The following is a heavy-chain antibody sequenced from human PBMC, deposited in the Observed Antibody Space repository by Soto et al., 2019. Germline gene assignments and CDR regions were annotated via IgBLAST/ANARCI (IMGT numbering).Heavy chain of an antibody. CDR2: IYYSGST. CDR1: GGSISSYY. J-gene: IGHJ4*02. V-gene: IGHV4-59*01. CDR3: ARERNECYFDY. D-gene: IGHD1-1*01. Sequence: SKTLSLTCTVSGGSISSYYWSWIRQPPGKGLEWIGYIYYSGSTNYNPSLKSRVTISVDTSKNQFSLKLSSVTAADTAVYYCARERNECYFDYWGQGTLVTVSS.